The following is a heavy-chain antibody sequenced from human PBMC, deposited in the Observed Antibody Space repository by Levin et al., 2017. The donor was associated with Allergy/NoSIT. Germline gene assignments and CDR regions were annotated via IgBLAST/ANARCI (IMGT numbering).Heavy chain of an antibody. CDR2: IYYSGST. Sequence: SETLSLTCTVSGGSISSSSYYWGWIRQPPGKGLEWIGSIYYSGSTYYNPSLKSRVTISVDTSKNQFSLKLSSVTAADTAVYYCARHYCSGGSCYPNWFDPWGQGTLVTVSS. J-gene: IGHJ5*02. D-gene: IGHD2-15*01. CDR1: GGSISSSSYY. CDR3: ARHYCSGGSCYPNWFDP. V-gene: IGHV4-39*01.